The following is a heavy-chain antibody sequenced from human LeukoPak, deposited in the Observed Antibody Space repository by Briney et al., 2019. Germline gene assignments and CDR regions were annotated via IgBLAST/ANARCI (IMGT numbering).Heavy chain of an antibody. Sequence: PGGSLRLSCAGSGFTFSNYAMTWVRQAPGKGLEWVSSVSGSGRNTFYPDSVEGRFTISRDNSKNTLFLQMNSLRAEDTAVYYCAREGRYSSGWYDFDYWGQGTLVTVSS. CDR1: GFTFSNYA. CDR3: AREGRYSSGWYDFDY. CDR2: VSGSGRNT. V-gene: IGHV3-23*01. D-gene: IGHD6-19*01. J-gene: IGHJ4*02.